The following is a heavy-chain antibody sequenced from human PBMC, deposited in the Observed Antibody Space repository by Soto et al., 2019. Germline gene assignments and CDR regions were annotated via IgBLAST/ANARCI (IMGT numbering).Heavy chain of an antibody. Sequence: SETLSLTCAVSSGSISSSNWWSWVRQPPGKGLEWIGEIYHSGSTNYNPSLKSRVTISVDKSKNQFSLKLSSVTAADTAVYYCARGGLYCSGGSCYSSDWFDPWGQGTLVTVSS. CDR1: SGSISSSNW. CDR3: ARGGLYCSGGSCYSSDWFDP. D-gene: IGHD2-15*01. J-gene: IGHJ5*02. CDR2: IYHSGST. V-gene: IGHV4-4*02.